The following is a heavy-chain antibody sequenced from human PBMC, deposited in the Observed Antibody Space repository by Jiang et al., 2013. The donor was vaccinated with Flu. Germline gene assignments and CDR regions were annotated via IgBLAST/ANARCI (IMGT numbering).Heavy chain of an antibody. CDR3: ARDPGSYGFDI. Sequence: PGLVKPSETLSLTCTVSGGSTSSYYWNWIRQPPGKGLEWIGSIYYRGSASYNPSLKSRVTMSLDESKNQFSLKLSSVTAADTAVYYCARDPGSYGFDIWGQGTLVAVSS. CDR2: IYYRGSA. J-gene: IGHJ3*02. D-gene: IGHD3-10*01. V-gene: IGHV4-59*01. CDR1: GGSTSSYY.